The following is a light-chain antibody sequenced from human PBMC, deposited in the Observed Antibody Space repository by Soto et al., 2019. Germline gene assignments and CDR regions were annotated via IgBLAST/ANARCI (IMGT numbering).Light chain of an antibody. J-gene: IGKJ2*01. CDR2: AAS. CDR1: QSVSNN. V-gene: IGKV3-20*01. Sequence: EIVLTQSPGTLSLSPGERATLSCRASQSVSNNLAWYQQKPGQAPRLLIYAASSRATGIPDRVSCSGSGTDFTLTITRLEPADFAVYYCQQYGSSPRTFGQGTKVEIK. CDR3: QQYGSSPRT.